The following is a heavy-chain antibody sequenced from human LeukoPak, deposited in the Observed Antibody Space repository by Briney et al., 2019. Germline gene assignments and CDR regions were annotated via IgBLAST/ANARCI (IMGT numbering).Heavy chain of an antibody. CDR1: GYTFTGYY. J-gene: IGHJ4*02. D-gene: IGHD6-13*01. CDR3: ARSIAAGDFDY. Sequence: ASVKVSCKASGYTFTGYYMHWVRQAPGQGLEWMGRINPNSGGTNYAQKFQGRVTMTRDTSISTAYMELSSLRSEDTAVYYCARSIAAGDFDYWGQGTLVTVSS. CDR2: INPNSGGT. V-gene: IGHV1-2*06.